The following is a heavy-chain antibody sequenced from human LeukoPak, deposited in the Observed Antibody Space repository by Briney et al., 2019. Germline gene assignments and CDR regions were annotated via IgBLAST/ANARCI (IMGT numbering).Heavy chain of an antibody. Sequence: SETLSLTCTVSGGSISSYYWSWIRQPPGKGLEWIGYIYYSGSTNYNPSLKSRVTMSVDTSKNQFSLKLSSVTAADTAVYYCARGRGDAPRYCSSTSCYTSWFDPWGQGTLVTVSS. CDR2: IYYSGST. CDR3: ARGRGDAPRYCSSTSCYTSWFDP. V-gene: IGHV4-59*12. D-gene: IGHD2-2*02. CDR1: GGSISSYY. J-gene: IGHJ5*02.